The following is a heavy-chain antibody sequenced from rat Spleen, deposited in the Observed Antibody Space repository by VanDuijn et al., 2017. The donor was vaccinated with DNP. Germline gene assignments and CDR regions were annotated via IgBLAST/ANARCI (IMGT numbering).Heavy chain of an antibody. CDR2: INSAGSI. CDR1: DYSITSCCR. D-gene: IGHD4-3*01. Sequence: VQLQESGPGLVEPSQSLSLTCSVTDYSITSCCRWTWIRKFPGHKLEWMGYINSAGSIEYNPSLKGRISITRDTSKNQFFLQVNSVTTEDTATYYCARSDNSGSKWNYWGQGTLVTVSS. V-gene: IGHV3-3*01. J-gene: IGHJ3*01. CDR3: ARSDNSGSKWNY.